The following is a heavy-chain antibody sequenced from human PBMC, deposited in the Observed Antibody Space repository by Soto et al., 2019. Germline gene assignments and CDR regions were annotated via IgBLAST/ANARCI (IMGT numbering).Heavy chain of an antibody. CDR3: ARDSAPYDFWSGYLDY. J-gene: IGHJ4*02. CDR1: GGTFSSYA. V-gene: IGHV1-69*13. D-gene: IGHD3-3*01. Sequence: SVKVSCKASGGTFSSYAISWVRQAPGQGLEWMGGIIPIFGTANYAQKFQGRVTITADESTSTAYMELSSLRSEDTAVYYCARDSAPYDFWSGYLDYWGQGTXVTVSS. CDR2: IIPIFGTA.